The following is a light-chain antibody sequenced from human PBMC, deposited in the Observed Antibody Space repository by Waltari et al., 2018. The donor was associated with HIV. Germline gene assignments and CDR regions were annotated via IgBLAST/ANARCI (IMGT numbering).Light chain of an antibody. V-gene: IGLV1-51*01. J-gene: IGLJ2*01. Sequence: QSMLTQPPSVSATLGQRVTISGSGSSSNIRNNHLPWYQLVPGTGPRLIIYYNDKRPSDTPDRFAASKSGTAGTLVISDLRTGDDADYFCATWDSALSGVLFGGGTSVIVL. CDR3: ATWDSALSGVL. CDR2: YND. CDR1: SSNIRNNH.